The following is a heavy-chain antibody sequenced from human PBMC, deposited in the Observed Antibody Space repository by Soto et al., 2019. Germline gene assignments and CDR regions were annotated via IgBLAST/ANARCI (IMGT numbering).Heavy chain of an antibody. J-gene: IGHJ4*02. CDR2: ISSSGGSA. CDR1: GFTFSSYG. CDR3: ARGATSPSY. Sequence: EVQLLESGGGLVQPGGSLRLSCAASGFTFSSYGMSWVRQAPGKGLEWVSAISSSGGSAYYADSVKGRFTISRDNSKNTLYLQVNSVRAEDTAVYYCARGATSPSYWGQGTLVTVSS. V-gene: IGHV3-23*01.